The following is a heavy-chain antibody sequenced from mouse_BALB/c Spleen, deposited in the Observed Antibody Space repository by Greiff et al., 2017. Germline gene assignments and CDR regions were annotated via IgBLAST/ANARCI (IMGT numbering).Heavy chain of an antibody. J-gene: IGHJ2*01. CDR1: GFTFSSYT. CDR3: ASHPQSTMSHGYFDY. D-gene: IGHD2-4*01. Sequence: EVKLVESGGGLVKPGGSLKLSCAASGFTFSSYTMSWVRQTPEKRLEWVATISSGGGNTYYPDSVKGRFTISRDNAKNNLYLQMSSLRSEDTALYYCASHPQSTMSHGYFDYWGQGTTLTVSS. V-gene: IGHV5-9*03. CDR2: ISSGGGNT.